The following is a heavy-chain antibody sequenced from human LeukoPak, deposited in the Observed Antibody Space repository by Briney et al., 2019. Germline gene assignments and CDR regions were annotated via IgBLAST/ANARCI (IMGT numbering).Heavy chain of an antibody. D-gene: IGHD6-13*01. CDR3: VREADSRSWNNWFDP. Sequence: EGSLRLSCAASGFSFSDYYMSWIRQAPGKGLEWVSYISISDNTVYYADSVKGRFTISRDNAKNALYLQMNSLRVEDTAVYYCVREADSRSWNNWFDPWGQGTLVTVSS. CDR2: ISISDNTV. CDR1: GFSFSDYY. J-gene: IGHJ5*02. V-gene: IGHV3-11*01.